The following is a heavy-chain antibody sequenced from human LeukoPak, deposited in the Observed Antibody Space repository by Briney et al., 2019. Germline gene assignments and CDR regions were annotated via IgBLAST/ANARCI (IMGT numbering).Heavy chain of an antibody. V-gene: IGHV3-48*01. J-gene: IGHJ6*03. D-gene: IGHD6-19*01. Sequence: TGGSLRLSCAASGFTFSSYSMNWVRQAPGKGLEWVSYISSSSSTIYYADSVKGRFTISRDNSKNTLYLQMNSLRAEDTAVYYCARETYIAVAGTPDYYYYYMDVWGKGTTVTVSS. CDR2: ISSSSSTI. CDR3: ARETYIAVAGTPDYYYYYMDV. CDR1: GFTFSSYS.